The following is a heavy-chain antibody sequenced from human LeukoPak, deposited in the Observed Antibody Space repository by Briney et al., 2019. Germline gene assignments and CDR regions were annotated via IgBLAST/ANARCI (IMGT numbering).Heavy chain of an antibody. D-gene: IGHD2-21*02. J-gene: IGHJ4*02. Sequence: SETLSLTCVVSGYSISSGFYWGWIRQPPGKGLEWIGSMSHSGSTYYNPSLESRLTISVDTSKNQFSLNLRSVTAADTAVYYCVRDWAYCGGDCYPGYWGQGTLVTVSS. CDR2: MSHSGST. CDR1: GYSISSGFY. V-gene: IGHV4-38-2*02. CDR3: VRDWAYCGGDCYPGY.